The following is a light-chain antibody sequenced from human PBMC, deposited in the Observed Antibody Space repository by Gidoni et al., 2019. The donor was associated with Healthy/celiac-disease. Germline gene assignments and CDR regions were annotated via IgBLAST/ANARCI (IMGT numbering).Light chain of an antibody. CDR1: SSDVGSYNL. CDR3: CSYAGSSTFLWV. J-gene: IGLJ3*02. Sequence: QSALTQPASVSGSPGQSITISCTGTSSDVGSYNLVSWYQPHPGKAPNLMIYEGSKRPSGVSNRFSGSKSGNTASLTISGLQAEDEADYYCCSYAGSSTFLWVFGGGTKLTVL. V-gene: IGLV2-23*03. CDR2: EGS.